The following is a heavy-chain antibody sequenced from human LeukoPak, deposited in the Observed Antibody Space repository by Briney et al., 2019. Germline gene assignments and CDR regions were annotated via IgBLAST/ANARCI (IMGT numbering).Heavy chain of an antibody. CDR2: ISTSSSYI. CDR3: ANPDGQWELLEPKPTGDPRNFDY. Sequence: GGSLRLSCAASGFTFSRFWMSWVRQAPGKGLEWVSSISTSSSYIYYADSVRGRFTISRDNSKNTLYLQMNSLRAEDTAVYYCANPDGQWELLEPKPTGDPRNFDYWGQGTLVTVSS. D-gene: IGHD1-26*01. V-gene: IGHV3-21*01. CDR1: GFTFSRFW. J-gene: IGHJ4*02.